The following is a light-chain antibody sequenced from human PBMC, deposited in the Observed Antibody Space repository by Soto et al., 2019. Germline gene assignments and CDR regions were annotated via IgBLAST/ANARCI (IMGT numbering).Light chain of an antibody. Sequence: EMVLTQSPATLSLSPGERATLSCRASQSISIYLAWYQQKPGQAPRLLIFDASNRATGIPARFSGSGSGTDFTLTISRLAPEDFAVYYCQQRSNWPPLTFGGGTKVDIK. V-gene: IGKV3-11*01. CDR2: DAS. J-gene: IGKJ4*01. CDR1: QSISIY. CDR3: QQRSNWPPLT.